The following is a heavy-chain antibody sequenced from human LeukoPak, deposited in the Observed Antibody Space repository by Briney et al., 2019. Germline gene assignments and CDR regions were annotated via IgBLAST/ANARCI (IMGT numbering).Heavy chain of an antibody. Sequence: LRLSCAASGFTFSSYSMNWVRQPPGKGLEWIGYIYYSGSTYYNPSLKSRVTISVDTSKNQFSLKLSSVTAADTAVYYCAREIQRITMVLGEKEIDYWGQGTLVTVSS. CDR1: GFTFSSYS. V-gene: IGHV4-30-4*08. D-gene: IGHD3-10*01. J-gene: IGHJ4*02. CDR3: AREIQRITMVLGEKEIDY. CDR2: IYYSGST.